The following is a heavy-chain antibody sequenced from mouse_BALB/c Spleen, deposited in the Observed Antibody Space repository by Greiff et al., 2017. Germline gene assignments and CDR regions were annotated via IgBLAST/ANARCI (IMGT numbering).Heavy chain of an antibody. Sequence: EVKLMESGGGLVQPGGSRKLSCAASGFTFSSFGMHWVRQAPEKGLEWVAYISSGSSTIYYADTVKGRFTISRDNPKNTLFLQMTSLRSEDTAMYYCARSGGNYVEAMDYWGQGTSVTVSS. CDR2: ISSGSSTI. CDR1: GFTFSSFG. J-gene: IGHJ4*01. V-gene: IGHV5-17*02. CDR3: ARSGGNYVEAMDY. D-gene: IGHD2-1*01.